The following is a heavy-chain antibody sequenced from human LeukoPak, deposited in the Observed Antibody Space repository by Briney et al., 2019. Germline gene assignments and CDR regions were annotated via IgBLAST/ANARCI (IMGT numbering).Heavy chain of an antibody. CDR2: MNPNSGNT. D-gene: IGHD1-26*01. V-gene: IGHV1-8*01. CDR3: ARRKAGRSYSPFDY. CDR1: GYTFTSYD. J-gene: IGHJ4*02. Sequence: GASVKVSCKTSGYTFTSYDINWVRQATGQGLEWMGWMNPNSGNTGYTQKFQGRVTMTRNTSISTAYMELSSLRSEDTAVYYCARRKAGRSYSPFDYWGQGTLVTVSS.